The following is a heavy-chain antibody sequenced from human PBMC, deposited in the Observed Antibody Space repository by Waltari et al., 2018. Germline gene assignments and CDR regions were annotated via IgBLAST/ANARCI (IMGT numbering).Heavy chain of an antibody. D-gene: IGHD6-13*01. J-gene: IGHJ5*02. V-gene: IGHV4-38-2*01. Sequence: QVQLQESGPGLVKPSETLSLTCAVSGYSISSGYYWGWIRQPPGKGLEWIGSIYHSWSTYYNPSLKSRVTISVDTAKHQFSLKLSSVTAADTAVYYCARQKAAAGPRANWFDPWGQGTLVTVSS. CDR1: GYSISSGYY. CDR3: ARQKAAAGPRANWFDP. CDR2: IYHSWST.